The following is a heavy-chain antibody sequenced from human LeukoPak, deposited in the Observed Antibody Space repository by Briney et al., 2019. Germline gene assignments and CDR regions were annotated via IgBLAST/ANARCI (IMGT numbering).Heavy chain of an antibody. CDR3: ARWGRETYYYDSSGPDAFDI. D-gene: IGHD3-22*01. Sequence: GGSLRLSCAASGFTFTGYYMHWVRQAPGQGLEWMGWINPNSGGTNYAQKFQGWVTMTRDTSISTAYMELSRLRSDDTAVYYCARWGRETYYYDSSGPDAFDIWGQGTMVTVSS. CDR1: GFTFTGYY. J-gene: IGHJ3*02. V-gene: IGHV1-2*04. CDR2: INPNSGGT.